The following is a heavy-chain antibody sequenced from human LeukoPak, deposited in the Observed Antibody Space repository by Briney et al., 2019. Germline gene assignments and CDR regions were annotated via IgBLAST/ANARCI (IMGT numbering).Heavy chain of an antibody. CDR3: AKDSYDSSGYYSGRAYYFDY. D-gene: IGHD3-22*01. CDR1: GFTFSSYG. CDR2: IWYDGSNK. J-gene: IGHJ4*02. V-gene: IGHV3-33*06. Sequence: PGGSLRLSCAASGFTFSSYGVHWVRQAPGKGLEWVAVIWYDGSNKYYADSVKGRFTISRDNSKNTLYLQMNSLRAEDTAVYYCAKDSYDSSGYYSGRAYYFDYWGQGTLVTVSS.